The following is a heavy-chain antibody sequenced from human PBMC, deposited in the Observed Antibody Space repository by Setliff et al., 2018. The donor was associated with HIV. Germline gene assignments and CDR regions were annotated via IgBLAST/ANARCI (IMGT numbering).Heavy chain of an antibody. Sequence: SETLSLTCTVSGGSISSAGYYWSWIRQHPGAGLEWIGYIYYSGNTYYTPSLASRVSISVDTSKNQFSLKLSSVTAADTAVYYCASTRTYYFDYWGQGTLVTVSS. V-gene: IGHV4-31*03. J-gene: IGHJ4*02. CDR3: ASTRTYYFDY. CDR2: IYYSGNT. CDR1: GGSISSAGYY.